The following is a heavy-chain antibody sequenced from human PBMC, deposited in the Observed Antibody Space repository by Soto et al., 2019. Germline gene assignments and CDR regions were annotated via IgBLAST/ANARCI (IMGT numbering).Heavy chain of an antibody. CDR3: ARGRTSIAVAGSDFDY. CDR2: INHSGST. D-gene: IGHD6-19*01. J-gene: IGHJ4*02. Sequence: QVQLQQWGAGLLKPSETLSLTCAVYGGSFSGYYWSWIRQPPGKGLEWIGEINHSGSTNYNPSLKSRGTISVDTSKNQFSLKLSSVTAADTAVYYCARGRTSIAVAGSDFDYWGQGTLVTVSS. CDR1: GGSFSGYY. V-gene: IGHV4-34*01.